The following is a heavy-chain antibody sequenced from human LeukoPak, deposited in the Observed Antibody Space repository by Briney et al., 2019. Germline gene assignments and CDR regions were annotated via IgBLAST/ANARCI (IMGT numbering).Heavy chain of an antibody. J-gene: IGHJ4*02. V-gene: IGHV1-69*04. CDR1: GGTFSSYA. CDR2: IIPILGIA. CDR3: AAGDLFGRSGSYYPASPPLLD. D-gene: IGHD3-10*01. Sequence: SVKVSCKASGGTFSSYAISWVRQAPGQGLEWMGRIIPILGIANYAQKFQGRVTITADKSTSTAYMELSSLRPEDTAVYYCAAGDLFGRSGSYYPASPPLLDWGQGTPVIVSS.